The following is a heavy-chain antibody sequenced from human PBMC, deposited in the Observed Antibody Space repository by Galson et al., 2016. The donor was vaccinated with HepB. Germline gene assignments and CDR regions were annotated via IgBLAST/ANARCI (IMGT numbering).Heavy chain of an antibody. CDR1: DGSISSSSLS. D-gene: IGHD4-23*01. CDR3: ARVGLVTKASFGS. CDR2: VYRGRT. J-gene: IGHJ4*02. Sequence: ETLSLTCTVSDGSISSSSLSWGWIRQPPGKGLEWIGTVYRGRTHYNPSLQGGVTISKDMSTDLLSLKGTSLTAADTAVYDCARVGLVTKASFGSWGQGTLVTVSS. V-gene: IGHV4-39*01.